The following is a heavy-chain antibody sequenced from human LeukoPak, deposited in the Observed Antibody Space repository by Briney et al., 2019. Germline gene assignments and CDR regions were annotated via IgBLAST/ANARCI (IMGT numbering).Heavy chain of an antibody. J-gene: IGHJ4*02. CDR3: AKDRRLAAFDY. CDR1: GFTFSSYG. V-gene: IGHV3-23*01. Sequence: GGTLRLSCAASGFTFSSYGMSWVRQAPGKGLEWVSAISGSGGSTYYADSVKGRFTISRDNSKTTLYLQMNSLRAEDTAVYYCAKDRRLAAFDYGGQGTLVTVSS. CDR2: ISGSGGST. D-gene: IGHD6-25*01.